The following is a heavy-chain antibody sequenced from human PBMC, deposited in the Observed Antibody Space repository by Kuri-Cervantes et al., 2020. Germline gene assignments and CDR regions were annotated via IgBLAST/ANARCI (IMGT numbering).Heavy chain of an antibody. CDR2: IWYDGSNK. D-gene: IGHD4-17*01. J-gene: IGHJ4*02. CDR3: ARDKYGDYLNRGYFDY. V-gene: IGHV3-33*08. CDR1: GFTFSSYS. Sequence: GESLKISCAASGFTFSSYSMNWVRQAPGKGLEWVALIWYDGSNKYYAESVKGRFTISRDNSKNTLYLQMNSLRAEDTAVYYCARDKYGDYLNRGYFDYWGQGTLVTVSS.